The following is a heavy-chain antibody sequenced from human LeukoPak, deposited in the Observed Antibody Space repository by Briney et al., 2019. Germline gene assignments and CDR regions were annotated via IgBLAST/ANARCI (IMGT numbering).Heavy chain of an antibody. CDR2: ISSSSSYI. J-gene: IGHJ6*04. V-gene: IGHV3-21*01. D-gene: IGHD3-10*02. CDR3: AELGITMIGGV. CDR1: GFTFSSYG. Sequence: GGSLRLSCAASGFTFSSYGMSWVRQAPGKGLEWVSSISSSSSYIYYADSVKGRFAISRDNAKNSLYLQMNSLRAEDTAVYYCAELGITMIGGVWGKGTTVTISS.